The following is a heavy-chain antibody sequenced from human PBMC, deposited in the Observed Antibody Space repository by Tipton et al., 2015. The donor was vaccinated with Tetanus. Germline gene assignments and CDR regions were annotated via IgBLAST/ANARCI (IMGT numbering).Heavy chain of an antibody. CDR3: TKGPYYDFWSGYYTGVSWYFDL. CDR1: GFTFSSYA. J-gene: IGHJ2*01. D-gene: IGHD3-3*01. CDR2: ISGSGGST. Sequence: SLRLSCAASGFTFSSYAMSWVRQAPGKGLEWVSAISGSGGSTYYADSVKGRFTISRDNSKNTLYLQMNSLRAEDTAVYYCTKGPYYDFWSGYYTGVSWYFDLWGRGALVTVSS. V-gene: IGHV3-23*01.